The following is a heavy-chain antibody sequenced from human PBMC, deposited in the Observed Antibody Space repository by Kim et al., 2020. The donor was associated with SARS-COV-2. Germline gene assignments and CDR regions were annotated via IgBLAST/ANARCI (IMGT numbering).Heavy chain of an antibody. V-gene: IGHV3-9*01. CDR3: ASLTGTAWETYGMDV. D-gene: IGHD1-20*01. Sequence: ADSVKGRFTISRDNAKNSLYLQMNSLRAEDTALYYCASLTGTAWETYGMDVWGQGTTVTVSS. J-gene: IGHJ6*02.